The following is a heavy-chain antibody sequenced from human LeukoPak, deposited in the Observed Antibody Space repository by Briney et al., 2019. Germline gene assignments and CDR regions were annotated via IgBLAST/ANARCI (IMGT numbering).Heavy chain of an antibody. Sequence: ASVKVSCKASGYTFTSYGISWVRQAPGQGLECMGWISAYNDNTNYAQKLQGRVTMTTDTFTNTAYMELRSLRSDDTAVYYCARDDLHGDLDFDYWGQGTLVTVSS. CDR1: GYTFTSYG. CDR2: ISAYNDNT. J-gene: IGHJ4*02. D-gene: IGHD4-17*01. CDR3: ARDDLHGDLDFDY. V-gene: IGHV1-18*04.